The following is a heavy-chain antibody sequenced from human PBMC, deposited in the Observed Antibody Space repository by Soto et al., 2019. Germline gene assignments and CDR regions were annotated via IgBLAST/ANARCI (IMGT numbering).Heavy chain of an antibody. D-gene: IGHD4-17*01. J-gene: IGHJ6*02. CDR2: ISAYNGNT. CDR3: AREGTRFMTTVDTYYYYGMDV. Sequence: ASVKVSCKASGYTFTSYCISWVRQAPGQGLEWMGWISAYNGNTNYAQKLQGRVTMTTDTSTSTAYMELRSLRSDDTAVYYCAREGTRFMTTVDTYYYYGMDVWGQGTTVTVSS. CDR1: GYTFTSYC. V-gene: IGHV1-18*01.